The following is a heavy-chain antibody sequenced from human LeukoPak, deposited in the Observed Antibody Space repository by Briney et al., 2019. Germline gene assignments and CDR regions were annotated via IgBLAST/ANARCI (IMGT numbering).Heavy chain of an antibody. Sequence: GGSLRLSCAASGFTFSSYEMNWVRQAPGKGLEWVSSISSSSSYIYYADSVKGRFTISRDNAKNSLYLQMNSLRAEDTAVYYCARFSPGSYYYYYMDVWGKGTTVTVSS. CDR2: ISSSSSYI. J-gene: IGHJ6*03. CDR1: GFTFSSYE. D-gene: IGHD6-19*01. V-gene: IGHV3-21*01. CDR3: ARFSPGSYYYYYMDV.